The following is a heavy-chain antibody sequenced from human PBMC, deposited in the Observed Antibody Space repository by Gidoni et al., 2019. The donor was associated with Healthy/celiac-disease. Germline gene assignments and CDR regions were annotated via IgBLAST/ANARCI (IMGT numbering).Heavy chain of an antibody. Sequence: EVQLVESGGGLVQPGGSLRLSCAASGFTFSRYDMHWVRQATGNGLEWVSAIGTAGDTYYPGSVKGRFTISRENAKNSLYLQMNSLRAGDTAVYYCARGSIGAFDIWGQGTMVTVSS. CDR1: GFTFSRYD. J-gene: IGHJ3*02. CDR3: ARGSIGAFDI. V-gene: IGHV3-13*01. CDR2: IGTAGDT. D-gene: IGHD3-22*01.